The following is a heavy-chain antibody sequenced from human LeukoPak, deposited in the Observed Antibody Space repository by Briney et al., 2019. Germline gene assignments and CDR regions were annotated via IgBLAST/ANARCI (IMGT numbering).Heavy chain of an antibody. Sequence: SETLSLTCTVSGSSISSGYYWGWIRQPPGRGLEWIGSIYHRGTTYYNPSLKSRVSISVDTSKNQFSLKLSSVTAADTAVYYCARVSSSWYQDWYFDLWGRGTLVTVSS. CDR3: ARVSSSWYQDWYFDL. D-gene: IGHD6-13*01. CDR1: GSSISSGYY. CDR2: IYHRGTT. J-gene: IGHJ2*01. V-gene: IGHV4-38-2*02.